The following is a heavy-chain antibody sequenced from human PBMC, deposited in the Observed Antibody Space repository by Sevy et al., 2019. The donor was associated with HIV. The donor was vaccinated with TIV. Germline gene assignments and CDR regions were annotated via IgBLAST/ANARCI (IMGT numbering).Heavy chain of an antibody. CDR1: GFTFSSYE. V-gene: IGHV3-48*03. J-gene: IGHJ4*02. CDR2: ISSSGSTI. D-gene: IGHD3-22*01. Sequence: GGSLRLSCAASGFTFSSYEINWVRQAPGKGLEWVSYISSSGSTIYYADSVKGRFTISRDNAKNSLYLQMNSLRAEDTAVYYCARDGVINYYDSSGYYWGNYFDYWGQGTLVTVSS. CDR3: ARDGVINYYDSSGYYWGNYFDY.